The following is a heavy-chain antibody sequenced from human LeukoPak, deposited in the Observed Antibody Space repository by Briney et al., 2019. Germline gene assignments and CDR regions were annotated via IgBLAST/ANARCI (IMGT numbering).Heavy chain of an antibody. V-gene: IGHV3-30*02. CDR2: IRYDGSNK. Sequence: SGGSLRLSCAASGFTFRSYGMHWVRQAPGKGLEWVAFIRYDGSNKYYADSVKGRFTISRDNSKNTLYLQMNSLRAEDTAVYYCARGAYDFWSGYYYPGYYYYMDVWGKGTTVTVSS. CDR1: GFTFRSYG. CDR3: ARGAYDFWSGYYYPGYYYYMDV. J-gene: IGHJ6*03. D-gene: IGHD3-3*01.